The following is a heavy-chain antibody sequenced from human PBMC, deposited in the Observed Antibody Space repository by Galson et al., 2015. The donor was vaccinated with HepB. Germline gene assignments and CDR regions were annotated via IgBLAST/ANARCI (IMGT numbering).Heavy chain of an antibody. CDR1: GYTFTGYY. CDR3: ARERSSSWFRSPSDAFDI. CDR2: INPNSGGT. V-gene: IGHV1-2*04. D-gene: IGHD6-13*01. J-gene: IGHJ3*02. Sequence: SVKVSCKASGYTFTGYYMHWVRQAPGQGLEWMGWINPNSGGTNYAQKFQGWVTMTRDTSISTAYMELSRLRSDDTAVYYCARERSSSWFRSPSDAFDIWGQGTMVTVSS.